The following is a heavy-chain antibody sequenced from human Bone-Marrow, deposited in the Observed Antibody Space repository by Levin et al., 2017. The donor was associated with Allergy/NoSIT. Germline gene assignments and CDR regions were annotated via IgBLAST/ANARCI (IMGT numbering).Heavy chain of an antibody. D-gene: IGHD3-16*02. CDR3: AKGGDYVWGSYRPQERYFFDY. CDR1: GFTFSDYA. Sequence: PGGSLRLSCAASGFTFSDYAMHWVRQAPGKGLEWVAVISYDGTDKYYADSVKGRFTISRVNSKNTLDLQMNTLRAEDTAVYYCAKGGDYVWGSYRPQERYFFDYWGQGTLVTISS. J-gene: IGHJ4*02. CDR2: ISYDGTDK. V-gene: IGHV3-30*18.